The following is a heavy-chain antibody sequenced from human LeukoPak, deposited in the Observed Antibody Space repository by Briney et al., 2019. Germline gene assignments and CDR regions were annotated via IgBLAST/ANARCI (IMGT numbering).Heavy chain of an antibody. CDR3: ARDFSSSWYEDYFDY. J-gene: IGHJ4*02. V-gene: IGHV1-2*02. Sequence: ASVKVSCKASGYTFTDFGISWVRQAPGQGLEWMGWINPNSGGTNYAQKFQGRVTMTRDTSISTAYMELSRLRSDDTAVYYCARDFSSSWYEDYFDYWGQGTLVTVSS. CDR1: GYTFTDFG. D-gene: IGHD6-13*01. CDR2: INPNSGGT.